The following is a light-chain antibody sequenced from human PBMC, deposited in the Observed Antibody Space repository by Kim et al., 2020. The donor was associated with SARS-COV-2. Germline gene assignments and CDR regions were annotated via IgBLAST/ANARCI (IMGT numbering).Light chain of an antibody. CDR2: EDD. CDR1: SGSIDDNY. J-gene: IGLJ2*01. CDR3: QSYNRDNVL. Sequence: LTLPHSVSESPGKTVTISCTRSSGSIDDNYVQWYQQRPGGVPTTVIYEDDQRPSGVSDRFSGSIDNSSNSASLTISGLRTEDEADYYCQSYNRDNVLFGGGTQLTVL. V-gene: IGLV6-57*04.